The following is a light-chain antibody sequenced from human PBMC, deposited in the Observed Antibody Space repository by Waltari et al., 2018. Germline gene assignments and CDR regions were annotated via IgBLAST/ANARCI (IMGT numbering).Light chain of an antibody. Sequence: EIVLTQSPGTLAVSPGERATLSCRASQSVSRTLAWYQQKPGQAPRLLIYDASTRATGIPARFSGSGSGTDFSLTISRLEPEDFAVYYCQKYETLPATFGQGTKVEIK. CDR2: DAS. CDR3: QKYETLPAT. V-gene: IGKV3-20*01. CDR1: QSVSRT. J-gene: IGKJ1*01.